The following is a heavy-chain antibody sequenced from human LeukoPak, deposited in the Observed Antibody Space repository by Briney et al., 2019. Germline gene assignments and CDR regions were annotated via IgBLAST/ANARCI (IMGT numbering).Heavy chain of an antibody. Sequence: PGGSLRLSCAASGFTFSSYAMSWVRQAPGKGLEWVSAISGSGGSTYYADSVKGRFTISRDNSKNTLYLQMNSLRAEDTAVYYCAKDSSPMVAMGGWFDPWGQGTLVTVSS. CDR3: AKDSSPMVAMGGWFDP. CDR2: ISGSGGST. CDR1: GFTFSSYA. V-gene: IGHV3-23*01. D-gene: IGHD5-12*01. J-gene: IGHJ5*02.